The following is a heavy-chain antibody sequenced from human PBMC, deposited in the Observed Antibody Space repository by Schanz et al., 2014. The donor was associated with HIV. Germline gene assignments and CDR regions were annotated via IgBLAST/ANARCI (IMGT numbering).Heavy chain of an antibody. Sequence: QVQLLQSGAEVTKPGSSVKVSCKASGYIFSSYGISWVRQAPGQGLEWMGWISGYNGDTNYAQKLQGRVTMTTDTSTSTAYMELRSLRSDDTAVYYCAREGVYYYDSTGYYPFDFWGQGTLVTVSS. CDR1: GYIFSSYG. J-gene: IGHJ4*02. CDR2: ISGYNGDT. D-gene: IGHD3-22*01. CDR3: AREGVYYYDSTGYYPFDF. V-gene: IGHV1-18*01.